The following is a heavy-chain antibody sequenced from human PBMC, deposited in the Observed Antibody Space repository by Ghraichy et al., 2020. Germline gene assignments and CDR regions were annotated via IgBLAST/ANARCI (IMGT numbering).Heavy chain of an antibody. J-gene: IGHJ4*02. CDR1: GFTFSSYA. D-gene: IGHD3-10*01. Sequence: GESLNISCAASGFTFSSYAMHWVRQAPGKRLEWVAVISYDGSNKYYADSVKGRFTISRDNSKNTLYLQMNSLRAEDTAVYYCARDRGGSSGSYYNRHDRGTLDYWGQGTLVTVSS. CDR2: ISYDGSNK. V-gene: IGHV3-30-3*01. CDR3: ARDRGGSSGSYYNRHDRGTLDY.